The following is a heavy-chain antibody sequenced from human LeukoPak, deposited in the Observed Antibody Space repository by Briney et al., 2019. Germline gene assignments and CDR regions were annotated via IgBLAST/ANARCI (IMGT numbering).Heavy chain of an antibody. Sequence: ETLSLTCSVSGGSINTYFWSWIRQPPGKGLEWIGSIYYSGSTNFNPSLKSRVTISVDTSKNQFSLRLSSLTAADTAVYYCARTVEMATIISYAFDIWGQGTMVTVSS. CDR2: IYYSGST. CDR3: ARTVEMATIISYAFDI. D-gene: IGHD5-24*01. V-gene: IGHV4-59*08. J-gene: IGHJ3*02. CDR1: GGSINTYF.